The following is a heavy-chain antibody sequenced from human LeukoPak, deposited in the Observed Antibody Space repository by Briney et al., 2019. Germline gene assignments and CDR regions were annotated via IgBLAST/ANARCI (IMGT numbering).Heavy chain of an antibody. D-gene: IGHD4-23*01. CDR3: ARDYYGGNDAFDI. V-gene: IGHV4-61*01. CDR1: GGSVSSGSYY. Sequence: PSETLSLTCTVSGGSVSSGSYYWGWIRQPPGKGLEWIGNIYYSGSTNYNPSLKSRVTISVDTSKNQFSLKLSSVTAADTAVYYCARDYYGGNDAFDIWGQGTMVTVSS. J-gene: IGHJ3*02. CDR2: IYYSGST.